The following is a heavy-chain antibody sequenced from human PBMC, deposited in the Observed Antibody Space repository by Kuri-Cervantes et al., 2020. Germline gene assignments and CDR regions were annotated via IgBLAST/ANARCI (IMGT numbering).Heavy chain of an antibody. CDR3: ARIDGDGYNYGAFDI. CDR1: GGSISSYY. D-gene: IGHD5-24*01. J-gene: IGHJ3*02. CDR2: IYYSGST. V-gene: IGHV4-59*01. Sequence: SETLSLTCTVSGGSISSYYWSWIRQPPGKGLEWIGYIYYSGSTNYNPSLKSRVTISVDTSKNQFSLKLSSVTAADTAVYYCARIDGDGYNYGAFDIWGQGTMVTVSS.